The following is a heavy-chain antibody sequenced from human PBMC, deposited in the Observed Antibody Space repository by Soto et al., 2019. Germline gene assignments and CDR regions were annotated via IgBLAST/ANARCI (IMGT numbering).Heavy chain of an antibody. D-gene: IGHD3-22*01. Sequence: PSETLSLTCTVSGGSVSSGSYYWSWIRQPPGKGLEWIGYIYYSGSTNYNPSLKSRVTISVDTSENQFSLKLSSVTAADTAVYYCAREEFYYDSSGYRTPYVDYWGQGTLVTVSS. V-gene: IGHV4-61*01. CDR1: GGSVSSGSYY. CDR2: IYYSGST. CDR3: AREEFYYDSSGYRTPYVDY. J-gene: IGHJ4*02.